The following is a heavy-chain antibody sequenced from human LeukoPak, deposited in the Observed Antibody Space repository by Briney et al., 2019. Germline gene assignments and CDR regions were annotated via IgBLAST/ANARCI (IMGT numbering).Heavy chain of an antibody. D-gene: IGHD3-9*01. Sequence: GESLKISCKTSGYIFISYWIGWVRQMPGKGLEWMGRIDPSDSYINYSSSFQGHVTISVDKSLSTAYLQWSSLKASDTAMYYCAREDILTGYDLWGQGTLVTVSS. V-gene: IGHV5-10-1*01. J-gene: IGHJ4*02. CDR3: AREDILTGYDL. CDR1: GYIFISYW. CDR2: IDPSDSYI.